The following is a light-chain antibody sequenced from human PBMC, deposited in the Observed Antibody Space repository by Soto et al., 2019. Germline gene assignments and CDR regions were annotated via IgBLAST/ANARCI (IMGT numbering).Light chain of an antibody. CDR2: RDS. V-gene: IGLV3-9*01. J-gene: IGLJ3*02. CDR3: QVWDSSTARV. CDR1: NIGSKN. Sequence: SYERTQPLSVSVALGQTARITFGGNNIGSKNVHWYQPKPGQAPVLVIYRDSNRPSGIPERVSGSNSGNTATLTISRAQAGDEADYYCQVWDSSTARVFGGGTKVTVL.